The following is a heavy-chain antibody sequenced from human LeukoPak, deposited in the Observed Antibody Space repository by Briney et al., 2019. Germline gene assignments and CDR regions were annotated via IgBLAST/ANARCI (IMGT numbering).Heavy chain of an antibody. CDR1: GFTFSSYA. Sequence: AGGSLRLSCAASGFTFSSYAMHWVRQAPGKGLEWVAVISYDGSNKYYADSVKGRFTISRDNSKNTLYLQTNSLRAEDTAVYYCARLWFGELLSPDAFDIWGQGTMVTVSS. D-gene: IGHD3-10*01. CDR2: ISYDGSNK. V-gene: IGHV3-30-3*01. CDR3: ARLWFGELLSPDAFDI. J-gene: IGHJ3*02.